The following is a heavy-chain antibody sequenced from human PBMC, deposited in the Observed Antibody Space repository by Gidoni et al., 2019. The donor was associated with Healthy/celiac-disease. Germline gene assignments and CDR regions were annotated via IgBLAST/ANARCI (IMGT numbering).Heavy chain of an antibody. Sequence: QVQLQQWGAGLLKPSETLSLTCAVYGGSFSGYYWSWIRQPPGKGLEWIGEINHSGSTNYNPSLKSRVTISVDTSKNQFSLKLSSVTAADTAVYYCARAYGSGSSHDYWGQGTLVTVSS. D-gene: IGHD3-10*01. CDR1: GGSFSGYY. V-gene: IGHV4-34*01. CDR2: INHSGST. J-gene: IGHJ4*02. CDR3: ARAYGSGSSHDY.